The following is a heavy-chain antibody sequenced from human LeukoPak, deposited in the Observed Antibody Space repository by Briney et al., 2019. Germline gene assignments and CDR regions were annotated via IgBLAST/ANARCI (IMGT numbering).Heavy chain of an antibody. J-gene: IGHJ4*02. V-gene: IGHV3-53*01. D-gene: IGHD3-3*01. Sequence: AGGSLRLSCAASGFTVSSNYMSWVRQAPGKGLEWVSVIYSGGSTYYADSVKGRFTISRDNSKNTLYLQMNSLRAEDTAVYYCARGPERRITIFGVVIIGGFDYWGQGTLVTVSS. CDR1: GFTVSSNY. CDR3: ARGPERRITIFGVVIIGGFDY. CDR2: IYSGGST.